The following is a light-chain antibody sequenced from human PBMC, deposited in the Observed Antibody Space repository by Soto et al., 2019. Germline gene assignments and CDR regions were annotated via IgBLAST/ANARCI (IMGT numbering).Light chain of an antibody. Sequence: EIVLTQSPGTLSLSPGERATLSCRASQSVSSSFLAWYQQKPGQAPRLLIYGASSRATGIPDRFSGSGSGTDLTLTISRLEPEVVAVYYCQQYGSSPLTFGGGTKVEIK. V-gene: IGKV3-20*01. CDR1: QSVSSSF. J-gene: IGKJ4*01. CDR3: QQYGSSPLT. CDR2: GAS.